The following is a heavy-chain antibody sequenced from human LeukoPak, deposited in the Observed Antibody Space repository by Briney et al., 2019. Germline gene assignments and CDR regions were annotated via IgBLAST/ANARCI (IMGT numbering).Heavy chain of an antibody. CDR3: ARGPQYCSGGSCYGWFDP. V-gene: IGHV4-4*02. Sequence: SGTLSLTCAVPGGSISSSNWWSWVRQPPGKGLEWIGEIYHSGGSTNYNPSRKSRVTISIDTSKNQFSLKLTSVAAADTAVYYCARGPQYCSGGSCYGWFDPWGQGTLVTVSS. D-gene: IGHD2-15*01. CDR2: IYHSGGST. CDR1: GGSISSSNW. J-gene: IGHJ5*02.